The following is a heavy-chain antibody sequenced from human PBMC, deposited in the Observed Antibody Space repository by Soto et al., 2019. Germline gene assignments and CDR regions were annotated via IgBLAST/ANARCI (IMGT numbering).Heavy chain of an antibody. J-gene: IGHJ3*02. CDR3: SRDRGGDLKAFDI. V-gene: IGHV3-21*01. D-gene: IGHD3-10*01. CDR1: GFTFSSYS. CDR2: ISSSSSYI. Sequence: EVQLVESGGGLVKPGGSLRLSCAASGFTFSSYSMNWVRQAPGKGLEWVSSISSSSSYIYYADSVKGRFTISRDNAKNTLHLQMNSLRAEYSALYFCSRDRGGDLKAFDIWGQGTMVTVSS.